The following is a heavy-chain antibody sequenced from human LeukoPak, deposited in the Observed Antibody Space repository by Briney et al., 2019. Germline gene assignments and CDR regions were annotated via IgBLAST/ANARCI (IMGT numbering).Heavy chain of an antibody. CDR1: GYSFTNYW. J-gene: IGHJ4*02. D-gene: IGHD6-19*01. CDR3: ARSFPDASGGDY. V-gene: IGHV5-51*01. Sequence: GASLKISCKGSGYSFTNYWIGWVRQMPGKGLEWMGIIYPGDSDTLYSPSFEDQVTISADKSISTAYLQWSSLKALDTAMYYCARSFPDASGGDYWGQGTLVTVSS. CDR2: IYPGDSDT.